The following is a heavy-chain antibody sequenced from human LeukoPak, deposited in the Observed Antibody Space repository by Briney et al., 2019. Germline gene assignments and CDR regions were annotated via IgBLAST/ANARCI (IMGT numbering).Heavy chain of an antibody. Sequence: HPGGSLRLSCAASGFTVSSTYMGWVRQAPGQGLEWVSLIYNSGTTFYADSVQGRFTISRDNSKNTLYLQMNSLRAEDTAIYYCAGQSSSLPNYIDFWGQGTLVTVSS. V-gene: IGHV3-53*01. D-gene: IGHD3-10*01. CDR1: GFTVSSTY. J-gene: IGHJ4*02. CDR2: IYNSGTT. CDR3: AGQSSSLPNYIDF.